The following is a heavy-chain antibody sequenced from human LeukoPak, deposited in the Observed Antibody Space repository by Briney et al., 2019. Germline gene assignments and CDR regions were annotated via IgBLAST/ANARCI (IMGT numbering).Heavy chain of an antibody. CDR2: IKQDGYEK. Sequence: GGSLRLSCAASGSTFSGYWMSWVRQTPEKGLEWVANIKQDGYEKYYVDSVKGRFTTSRDNAKNSLYLQMNSLRADDTAIYYCARDKIVGPTTLDYWGQGTLVTVSS. V-gene: IGHV3-7*01. CDR3: ARDKIVGPTTLDY. CDR1: GSTFSGYW. D-gene: IGHD1-26*01. J-gene: IGHJ4*02.